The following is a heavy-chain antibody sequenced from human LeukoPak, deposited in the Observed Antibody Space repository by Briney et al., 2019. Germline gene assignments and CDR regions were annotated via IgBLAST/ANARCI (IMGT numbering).Heavy chain of an antibody. CDR3: ARLSSRYDSSGYYGALSS. D-gene: IGHD3-22*01. J-gene: IGHJ5*02. CDR2: INHSGST. Sequence: SETLSLTCAVYGGSFSGYYWSWIRQPPGKGLEWIGEINHSGSTNYNPSLKSRVTISVDTSKNQFSLKLSSVTAADTAVYYCARLSSRYDSSGYYGALSSWGQGTLVTVSS. CDR1: GGSFSGYY. V-gene: IGHV4-34*01.